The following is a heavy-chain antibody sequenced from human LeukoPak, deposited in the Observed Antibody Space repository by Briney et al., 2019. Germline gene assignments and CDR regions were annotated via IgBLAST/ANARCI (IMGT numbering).Heavy chain of an antibody. D-gene: IGHD6-13*01. J-gene: IGHJ4*02. CDR3: GRWDISAADIDY. CDR1: GFTFSSYG. V-gene: IGHV3-33*01. CDR2: IRFDGSHV. Sequence: PGRSLRLSCAASGFTFSSYGMHWVRQSPGKGLEWVAVIRFDGSHVYYGDSVKGRFTISRDNSKKTLFLQMDSLRAEDTAVYYCGRWDISAADIDYWGQGTLVTVSA.